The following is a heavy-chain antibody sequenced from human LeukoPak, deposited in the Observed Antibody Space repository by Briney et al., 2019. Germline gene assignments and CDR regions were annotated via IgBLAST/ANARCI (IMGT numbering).Heavy chain of an antibody. Sequence: GASVKVSCKASGGTFSSYAISWVRQAPGQGLKWMGGIIPIFGTANYAQKFQGRVTITTDESTSTAYMELSSLRTEDTAVYYCARDRNRWLHGSPYFDYWGQGTLVTVSS. CDR2: IIPIFGTA. CDR3: ARDRNRWLHGSPYFDY. J-gene: IGHJ4*02. CDR1: GGTFSSYA. V-gene: IGHV1-69*05. D-gene: IGHD5-24*01.